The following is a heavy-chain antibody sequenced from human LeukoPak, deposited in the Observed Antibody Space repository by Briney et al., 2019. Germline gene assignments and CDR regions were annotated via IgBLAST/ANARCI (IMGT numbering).Heavy chain of an antibody. V-gene: IGHV3-9*01. D-gene: IGHD3-3*01. Sequence: PGRSLRLSCAASGFTFDDYAVHWVRQAPGKGLEWVSGISWNSGSIGYADSVKGRFTISRDNAKNSLYLQMNSLRAEDTALYYCASTIWSDAFDIWGQGTMVTVSS. J-gene: IGHJ3*02. CDR3: ASTIWSDAFDI. CDR2: ISWNSGSI. CDR1: GFTFDDYA.